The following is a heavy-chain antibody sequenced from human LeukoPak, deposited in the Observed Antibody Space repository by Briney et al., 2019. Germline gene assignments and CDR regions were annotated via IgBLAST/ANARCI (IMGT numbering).Heavy chain of an antibody. CDR1: GFTFSSYS. V-gene: IGHV3-21*01. D-gene: IGHD6-13*01. Sequence: GGSLRLPCAASGFTFSSYSMNWVRQAPGKGLEWVSSISSSSSYIYYADSVKGRFTISRDNAKNSLYLQMNSLRAEDTAVYYCARGSSWYYFDYWGQGTLVTVSS. CDR3: ARGSSWYYFDY. J-gene: IGHJ4*02. CDR2: ISSSSSYI.